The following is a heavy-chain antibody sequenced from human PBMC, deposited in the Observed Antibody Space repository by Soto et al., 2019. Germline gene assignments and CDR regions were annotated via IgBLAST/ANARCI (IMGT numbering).Heavy chain of an antibody. CDR2: INDRGSI. CDR1: GGSFSGYY. D-gene: IGHD3-9*01. CDR3: ARESHDILTGPPWVWYFDL. J-gene: IGHJ2*01. Sequence: QVQLQQWGPGPLRPLETLSLTCGVSGGSFSGYYWAWIRQSPGKGLEWIGEINDRGSINYNPSLKSRVSISVDTSKNHYSLNLRSVTAADTAVYYCARESHDILTGPPWVWYFDLWGRGTLVTVSS. V-gene: IGHV4-34*01.